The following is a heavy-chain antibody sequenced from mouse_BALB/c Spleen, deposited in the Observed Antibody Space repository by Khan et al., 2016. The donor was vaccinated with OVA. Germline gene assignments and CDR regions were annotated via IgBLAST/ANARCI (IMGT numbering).Heavy chain of an antibody. CDR3: ARRTTGCAMDN. J-gene: IGHJ4*01. CDR2: INPRSSYT. V-gene: IGHV1-4*01. Sequence: QIQLVQSGAELARPGASVKMSCKASGYTFTSNTMHWVKQRPGQGLEWIGYINPRSSYTNYNQKFKDKATLTADKSSSTAYMQLSSLTFEDSAVYYSARRTTGCAMDNWGQGTSVTVSS. CDR1: GYTFTSNT. D-gene: IGHD2-14*01.